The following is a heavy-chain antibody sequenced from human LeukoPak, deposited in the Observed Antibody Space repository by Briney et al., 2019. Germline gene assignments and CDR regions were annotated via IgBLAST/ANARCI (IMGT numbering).Heavy chain of an antibody. V-gene: IGHV3-21*01. J-gene: IGHJ6*03. Sequence: GESLRLSCAASGFTFSSYSMNWVRQAPGKGLEWVSSISSSSSYIYYADSVKGRFTISRDNAKNSLYLQMNSLRAEDTAVYYCARESRLRFLEWLPSANFYMDVWGKGTTVTVSS. CDR1: GFTFSSYS. D-gene: IGHD3-3*01. CDR2: ISSSSSYI. CDR3: ARESRLRFLEWLPSANFYMDV.